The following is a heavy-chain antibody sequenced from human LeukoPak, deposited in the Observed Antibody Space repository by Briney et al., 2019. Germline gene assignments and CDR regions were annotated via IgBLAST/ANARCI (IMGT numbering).Heavy chain of an antibody. J-gene: IGHJ4*02. CDR3: AGGVTAVGRVFDY. Sequence: PGGSLRLSCAASGFTVSSNYMSWVRQAPGKGLEWVSVIYSGGSTYYADSVKGRFTISRDNSKHTLYLQMNSLRAEDTAVYYCAGGVTAVGRVFDYWGQGTLVTVSS. V-gene: IGHV3-53*01. CDR1: GFTVSSNY. CDR2: IYSGGST. D-gene: IGHD3/OR15-3a*01.